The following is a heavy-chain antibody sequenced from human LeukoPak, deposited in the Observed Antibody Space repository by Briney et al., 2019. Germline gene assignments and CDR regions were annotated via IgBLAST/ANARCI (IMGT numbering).Heavy chain of an antibody. Sequence: SQTLSLTCAISGDSVSINSVTWNWISQSPSRGLEWLGRTYYRSTWYNDYAVSVRGRITVNPDTSKNQFSLHLNSVTPEDTAVYYCARRLTQYDCFDPWGQGILVTVSS. CDR2: TYYRSTWYN. J-gene: IGHJ5*02. CDR1: GDSVSINSVT. V-gene: IGHV6-1*01. D-gene: IGHD2-2*01. CDR3: ARRLTQYDCFDP.